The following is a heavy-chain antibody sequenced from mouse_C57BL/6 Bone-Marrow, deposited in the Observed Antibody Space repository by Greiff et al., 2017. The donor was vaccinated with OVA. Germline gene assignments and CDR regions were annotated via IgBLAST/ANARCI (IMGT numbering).Heavy chain of an antibody. J-gene: IGHJ2*01. V-gene: IGHV5-12*01. Sequence: EVHLVESGGGLVQPGGSLKLSCAASGFTFSDYYMYWVRQTPEKRLEWVAYISNGGGSTYYPDTVKGRFTISRDNAKNTLYLQMSRLKSEDTAMYYCAREGRYGNYVLYYFDYWGQGTTLTVSS. CDR3: AREGRYGNYVLYYFDY. CDR2: ISNGGGST. CDR1: GFTFSDYY. D-gene: IGHD2-10*02.